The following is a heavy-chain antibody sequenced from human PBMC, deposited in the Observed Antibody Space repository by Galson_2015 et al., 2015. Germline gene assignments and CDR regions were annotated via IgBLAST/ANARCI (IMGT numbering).Heavy chain of an antibody. J-gene: IGHJ5*02. CDR2: INHSGST. V-gene: IGHV4-34*01. CDR3: ARAGSSGWYGWFDP. Sequence: ETLSLTCAVYGGSFSGYYWSWIRQPPGKGLEWIGEINHSGSTNYNPSLKSRVTISVDTSKNQFSLKLSSVTAADTAVYYCARAGSSGWYGWFDPWGQGTLVTVSS. CDR1: GGSFSGYY. D-gene: IGHD6-19*01.